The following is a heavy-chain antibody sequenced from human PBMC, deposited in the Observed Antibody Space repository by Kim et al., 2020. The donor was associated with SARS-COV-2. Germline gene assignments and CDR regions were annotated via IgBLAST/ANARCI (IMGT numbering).Heavy chain of an antibody. CDR1: GYSITDNY. Sequence: GGSLRLSCAVSGYSITDNYMSWVRQAPGKGLEWVSIIYSGGGTSYADSVKGRFTFSRDNSTNTIYLQMNSLRPDDTTVYYCSGSYCSRGSGYFDDLGQG. J-gene: IGHJ4*02. V-gene: IGHV3-53*01. CDR3: SGSYCSRGSGYFDD. CDR2: IYSGGGT. D-gene: IGHD2-15*01.